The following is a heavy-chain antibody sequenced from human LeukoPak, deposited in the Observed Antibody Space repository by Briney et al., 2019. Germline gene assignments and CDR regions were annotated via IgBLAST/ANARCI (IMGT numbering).Heavy chain of an antibody. CDR2: IRSKDKGGTT. J-gene: IGHJ4*02. D-gene: IGHD3-22*01. Sequence: PGGSLRLSRITSGFTFGDQALTWVRQAPGQGLEWVGFIRSKDKGGTTEYAASVKGRFAISRDDSKSISYLQMNSLRTEDTAVYYCTHDTSGYAYAYDHWGQGTLVTVSS. V-gene: IGHV3-49*04. CDR1: GFTFGDQA. CDR3: THDTSGYAYAYDH.